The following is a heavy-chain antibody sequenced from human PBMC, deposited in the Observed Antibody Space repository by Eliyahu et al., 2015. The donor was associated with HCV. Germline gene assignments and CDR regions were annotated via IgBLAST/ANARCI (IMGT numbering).Heavy chain of an antibody. J-gene: IGHJ4*02. V-gene: IGHV1-2*02. CDR2: INPNSGGT. CDR1: GYTFTGYY. CDR3: ARVFRIAVAAGPFDY. D-gene: IGHD6-19*01. Sequence: QVQLVQSGAEXKKPGASVKVSCKASGYTFTGYYMHWVRQAXGQGLEWMGWINPNSGGTNYAQKFQGRVTMTRDTSISTAYMELSRLRSDDTAVYYCARVFRIAVAAGPFDYWGQGTLVTVSS.